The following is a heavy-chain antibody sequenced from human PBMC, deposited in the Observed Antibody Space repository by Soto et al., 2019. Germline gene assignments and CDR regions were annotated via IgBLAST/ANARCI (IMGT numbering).Heavy chain of an antibody. CDR2: ISSSSSTI. CDR3: ARDSRQYYDSSGYRRFDY. Sequence: PGGSLRLSCAASGFTFSSYSMNWVRQAPGKGLEWVSYISSSSSTIYYADSVKGRFTISRDNAKNSLYLQMNSLRDEDTAVYYCARDSRQYYDSSGYRRFDYWGQGTLVTVSS. V-gene: IGHV3-48*02. D-gene: IGHD3-22*01. CDR1: GFTFSSYS. J-gene: IGHJ4*01.